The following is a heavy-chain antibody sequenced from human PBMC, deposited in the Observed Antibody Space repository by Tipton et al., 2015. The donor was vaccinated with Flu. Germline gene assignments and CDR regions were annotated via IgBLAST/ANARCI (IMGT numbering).Heavy chain of an antibody. Sequence: QLVQSGAEVGKPGASVKVSCKASGYTFTSYYIHWVRQAPGQGLEWMGIINPNGGSTNYAQNFQGRLTMTRDTSTSTVYMELSSLRSEDTAVYYCARSITMVRGRFDSWGQGTLVTVSS. V-gene: IGHV1-46*01. D-gene: IGHD3-10*01. CDR2: INPNGGST. CDR1: GYTFTSYY. CDR3: ARSITMVRGRFDS. J-gene: IGHJ4*02.